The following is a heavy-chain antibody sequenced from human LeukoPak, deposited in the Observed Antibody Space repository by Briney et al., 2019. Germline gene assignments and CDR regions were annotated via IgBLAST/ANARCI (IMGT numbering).Heavy chain of an antibody. D-gene: IGHD3-22*01. J-gene: IGHJ4*02. CDR2: IRSSGTT. CDR1: GFTFGTHT. CDR3: TTSDYTTGYYDYYFDY. Sequence: GGSLRLSCTTSGFTFGTHTMHWFRQAPGKGLQWIGFIRSSGTTQYAASVKGRFTISRDDSKSIAYLQMNSLKTEDTAVYYCTTSDYTTGYYDYYFDYWGKGTLVTVSS. V-gene: IGHV3-49*03.